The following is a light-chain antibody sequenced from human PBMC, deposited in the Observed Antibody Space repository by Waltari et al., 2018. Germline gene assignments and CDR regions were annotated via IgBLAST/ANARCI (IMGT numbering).Light chain of an antibody. Sequence: QSVLTQPPSASGTPGQRVTISCSGSSSNIGSNTVNWYQQLPGTAPKLLIYSNKRRPSGVPDRFSGSKSGTSASLAISGLQSEDEADYYCAAWDDSLNGQGVFGGGTKLTVL. V-gene: IGLV1-44*01. CDR3: AAWDDSLNGQGV. J-gene: IGLJ3*02. CDR2: SNK. CDR1: SSNIGSNT.